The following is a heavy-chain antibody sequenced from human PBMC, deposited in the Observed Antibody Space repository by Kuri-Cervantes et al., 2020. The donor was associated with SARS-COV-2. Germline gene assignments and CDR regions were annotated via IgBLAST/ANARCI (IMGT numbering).Heavy chain of an antibody. Sequence: GESLKISCAASGFTVSSNYMSWVRQAPGKGLEWVGFIRSKAYGGTTEYAASVKGRFTISRDDSKSIAYLQMNSLKTEDTAVYYRTRGNWLSDYWGQGTLVTVSS. CDR3: TRGNWLSDY. D-gene: IGHD3-9*01. CDR2: IRSKAYGGTT. CDR1: GFTVSSNY. V-gene: IGHV3-49*04. J-gene: IGHJ4*02.